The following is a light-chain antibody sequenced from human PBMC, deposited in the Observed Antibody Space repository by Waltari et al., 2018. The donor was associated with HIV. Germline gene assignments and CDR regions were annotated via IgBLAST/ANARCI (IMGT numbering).Light chain of an antibody. V-gene: IGLV2-14*03. CDR2: DIN. Sequence: QSALTQPASVSGFLGQSINISCTGIRTAPRFYQYVSWYQQHPGKIPRLIIFDINNRPSGVSDHFSGSRSGNSASLTFSGLQSGDEAHYYCASNRLDYTLIFGGGTKLTVL. CDR1: RTAPRFYQY. CDR3: ASNRLDYTLI. J-gene: IGLJ2*01.